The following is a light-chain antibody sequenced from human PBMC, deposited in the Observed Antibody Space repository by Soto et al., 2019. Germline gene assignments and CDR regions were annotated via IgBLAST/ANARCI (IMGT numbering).Light chain of an antibody. CDR1: QSLSSDS. CDR2: AAS. Sequence: DIVLTQSPGTLSLSPGDRATLSCRASQSLSSDSLAWYQQKPGQAPRLLIYAASSRATGIPDRFSGSGSGTDFTLTVSRLEPEDFAVYYCQQYGNSPAITVGQGTRLEIK. V-gene: IGKV3-20*01. J-gene: IGKJ5*01. CDR3: QQYGNSPAIT.